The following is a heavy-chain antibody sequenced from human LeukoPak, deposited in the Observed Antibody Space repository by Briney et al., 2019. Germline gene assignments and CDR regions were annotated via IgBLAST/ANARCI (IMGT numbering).Heavy chain of an antibody. D-gene: IGHD2-2*01. V-gene: IGHV3-23*01. CDR1: GFTFSSYA. J-gene: IGHJ6*02. Sequence: GGSLRLSCAASGFTFSSYAMSWVRQAPGKGLEWVSAISGSGGSTYYADSVKGRFTISRDNSKNTLYLQMSSLRAEDTAVYYCAKDLLSGRYCSSTSCLYYGMDVWGQGTTVTVSS. CDR3: AKDLLSGRYCSSTSCLYYGMDV. CDR2: ISGSGGST.